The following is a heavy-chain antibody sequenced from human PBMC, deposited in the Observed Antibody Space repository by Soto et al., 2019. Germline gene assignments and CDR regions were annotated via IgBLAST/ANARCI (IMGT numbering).Heavy chain of an antibody. D-gene: IGHD2-15*01. V-gene: IGHV3-11*01. CDR2: ISSSGSTI. CDR3: ARDWTPLDY. Sequence: GGSLRLSCAASGFTFSDFYMSWIRQAPGKGLEWVSYISSSGSTIYYADSVKGRFTISRDNANNSLFLQMNSLRVEDTAVYYCARDWTPLDYWGQGTLVTVSS. CDR1: GFTFSDFY. J-gene: IGHJ4*02.